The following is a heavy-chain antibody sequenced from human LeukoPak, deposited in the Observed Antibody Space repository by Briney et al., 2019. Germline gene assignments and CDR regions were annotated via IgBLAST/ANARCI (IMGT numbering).Heavy chain of an antibody. V-gene: IGHV4-39*01. Sequence: SETLSLTCTVSGGSITTGPYYWSWIRRPPGKGLEWIATIYHTGGSYYNSSLEGRATISVDTSKSQFSLKLSSVTAADTALYYCARSLVVAATVDYWGQGTLVTVSS. J-gene: IGHJ4*02. D-gene: IGHD2-15*01. CDR1: GGSITTGPYY. CDR3: ARSLVVAATVDY. CDR2: IYHTGGS.